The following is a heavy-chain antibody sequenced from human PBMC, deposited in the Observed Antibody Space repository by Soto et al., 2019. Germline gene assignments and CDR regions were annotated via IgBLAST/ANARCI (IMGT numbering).Heavy chain of an antibody. J-gene: IGHJ6*02. Sequence: ASVKVSCKASGGTFSSYAISWVRQAPGQGLEWMGGIIPIFGTANYAQKFQGRVTITADESTSTAYMELSSLRSGDTAVYYCARDHLDYYYGMDVWGQGTTVTVSS. CDR2: IIPIFGTA. CDR3: ARDHLDYYYGMDV. CDR1: GGTFSSYA. V-gene: IGHV1-69*13.